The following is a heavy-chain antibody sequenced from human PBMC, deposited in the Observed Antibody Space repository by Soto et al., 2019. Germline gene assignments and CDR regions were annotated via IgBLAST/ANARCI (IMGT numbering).Heavy chain of an antibody. J-gene: IGHJ4*02. CDR2: IIPVFGTT. Sequence: SVKVSCKDSGGLFSSFAISWVRQAPGQGLEWMGGIIPVFGTTNYAQKFQGRVTITADESTNTAYMELSSLTSDDTAMYYCARGGGPYVWFNEFWGQGTQVTVS. CDR1: GGLFSSFA. D-gene: IGHD3-16*01. CDR3: ARGGGPYVWFNEF. V-gene: IGHV1-69*13.